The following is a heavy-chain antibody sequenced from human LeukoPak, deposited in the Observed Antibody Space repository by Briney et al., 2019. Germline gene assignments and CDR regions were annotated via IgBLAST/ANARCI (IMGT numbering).Heavy chain of an antibody. V-gene: IGHV3-20*04. CDR3: ARAYYDSRGDAFDI. CDR2: INWNGTST. CDR1: GFTFDDYG. Sequence: GGSLRLSCAASGFTFDDYGMSWVRQAPGKGLEWVSGINWNGTSTGYADSGKGRFTISRDNAKNSLYLQMNSLRAEDTALYYCARAYYDSRGDAFDIWGQGTMVTVSS. J-gene: IGHJ3*02. D-gene: IGHD3-22*01.